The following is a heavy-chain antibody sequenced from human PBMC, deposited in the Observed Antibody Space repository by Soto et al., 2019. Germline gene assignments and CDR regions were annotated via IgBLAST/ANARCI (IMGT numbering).Heavy chain of an antibody. Sequence: QVQLVESGGGLVKPGGSLRLSCAASGFTFSDYYMSWIRQAPGKGLEWVSYISSSSSYTNYADSVKGRFTISRDNAKNSLYLQMNSLRAEDTAVYYCAGDRGLYSSSLGWFDPWGQGTLVTVSS. D-gene: IGHD6-19*01. CDR3: AGDRGLYSSSLGWFDP. J-gene: IGHJ5*02. CDR1: GFTFSDYY. V-gene: IGHV3-11*06. CDR2: ISSSSSYT.